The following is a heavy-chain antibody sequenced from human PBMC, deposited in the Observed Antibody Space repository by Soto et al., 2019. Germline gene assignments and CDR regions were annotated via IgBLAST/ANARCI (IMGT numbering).Heavy chain of an antibody. CDR1: GGSISSSSYY. CDR3: AREGYSSSWLHGGHFDY. D-gene: IGHD6-13*01. CDR2: IYYSGST. V-gene: IGHV4-39*01. Sequence: SETLSLTCTVSGGSISSSSYYWGWIRQPPGKGLEWIGSIYYSGSTYYNPSLKSRVTISVDTSKNQFSLKLSSVTAADTAVYYCAREGYSSSWLHGGHFDYWGQGTLVTVSS. J-gene: IGHJ4*02.